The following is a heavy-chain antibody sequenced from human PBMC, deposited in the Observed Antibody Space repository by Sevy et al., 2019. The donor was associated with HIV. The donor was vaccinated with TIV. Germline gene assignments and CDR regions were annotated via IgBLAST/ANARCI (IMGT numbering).Heavy chain of an antibody. J-gene: IGHJ4*02. D-gene: IGHD6-19*01. CDR3: VSLFLSYRSGWSYFDY. CDR1: GFTVNDKY. Sequence: GGSLRLSCAISGFTVNDKYIIWVRQAPGKGLEWVSVIFSSGSTYYADSAKGRFTISRDNAKNTVDLQMNSVRAEDTAVYYCVSLFLSYRSGWSYFDYWGQGTLVTVSS. CDR2: IFSSGST. V-gene: IGHV3-66*02.